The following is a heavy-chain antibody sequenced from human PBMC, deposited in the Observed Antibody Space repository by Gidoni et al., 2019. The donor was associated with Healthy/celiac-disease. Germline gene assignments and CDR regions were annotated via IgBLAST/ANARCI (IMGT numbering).Heavy chain of an antibody. J-gene: IGHJ4*02. Sequence: QVQLVESGGGVVQPGRSLRLSCAASGFTFSSYGMHWVRQAPGKGLEWVAVIWYDGSNKYYADSVKGRFTISRDNSKNTLYLQMNSLRAEDTAVYYCARDRLPVVDIVVVPAAIPDYWGQGTLVTVSS. V-gene: IGHV3-33*01. CDR3: ARDRLPVVDIVVVPAAIPDY. D-gene: IGHD2-2*02. CDR2: IWYDGSNK. CDR1: GFTFSSYG.